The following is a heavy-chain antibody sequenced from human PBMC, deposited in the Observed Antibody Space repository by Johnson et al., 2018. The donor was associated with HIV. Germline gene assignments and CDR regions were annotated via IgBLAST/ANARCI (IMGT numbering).Heavy chain of an antibody. J-gene: IGHJ3*02. CDR3: ARVSSSSSFDAFDI. D-gene: IGHD6-6*01. CDR1: GFTVSSNY. Sequence: VLLVESGGGLVQPGGSLRLSCAASGFTVSSNYMSWVRQAPGKGLEWVSVIYSGGSTYYADSVKGRFTISRDNSKNKLYLQMNSLRSEDPAVYYCARVSSSSSFDAFDIWGQGTMVTVSS. CDR2: IYSGGST. V-gene: IGHV3-66*01.